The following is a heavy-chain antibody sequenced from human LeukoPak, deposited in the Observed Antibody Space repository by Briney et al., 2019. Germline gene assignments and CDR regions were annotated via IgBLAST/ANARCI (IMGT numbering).Heavy chain of an antibody. V-gene: IGHV3-15*01. Sequence: PGGSLRLSWEASGFSFTNTWMSWVRQAPGKGLEWVGRVKSKADDGTTDYAAPVQGRFTISRDDSKNTLSLQMNSLKPEDTAIYDCAREGGSGSYYGDDALDMWGQGTMVTVSS. CDR3: AREGGSGSYYGDDALDM. CDR2: VKSKADDGTT. D-gene: IGHD3-10*01. CDR1: GFSFTNTW. J-gene: IGHJ3*02.